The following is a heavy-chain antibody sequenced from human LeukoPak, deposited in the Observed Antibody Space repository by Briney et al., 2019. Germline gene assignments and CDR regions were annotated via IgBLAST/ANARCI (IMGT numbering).Heavy chain of an antibody. Sequence: GGSLRLSCAASGFTFSVYWVTWVRQAPENGLEWVASIGQDGSEKHYVDSVKGRFTISRDNARSSLYLQVSSLRAEDTAVYYCTRNRCSGRTYCSDLDYWGQGTLVTVSS. CDR1: GFTFSVYW. CDR2: IGQDGSEK. D-gene: IGHD2-15*01. CDR3: TRNRCSGRTYCSDLDY. V-gene: IGHV3-7*01. J-gene: IGHJ4*02.